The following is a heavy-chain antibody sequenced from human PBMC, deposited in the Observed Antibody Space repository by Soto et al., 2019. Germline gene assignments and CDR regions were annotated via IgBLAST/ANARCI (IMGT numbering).Heavy chain of an antibody. V-gene: IGHV1-69*01. CDR2: IIPIFGTA. CDR3: ARERRPITFGGVMTYYFDY. J-gene: IGHJ4*02. Sequence: QVQLVQSGAEVKKPGSSVKVSCKASGGTFSSYAISWVRQAPGQGLEWMGGIIPIFGTANYAQKLQGRVTITADESTSTAYMELSSLRSEDTAVYYCARERRPITFGGVMTYYFDYWGQGTLVTVSS. CDR1: GGTFSSYA. D-gene: IGHD3-16*01.